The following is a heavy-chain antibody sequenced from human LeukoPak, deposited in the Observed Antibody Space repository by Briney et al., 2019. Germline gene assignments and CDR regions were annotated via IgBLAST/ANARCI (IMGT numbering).Heavy chain of an antibody. D-gene: IGHD2-21*02. V-gene: IGHV2-70*04. CDR1: GFSLSTSGMR. CDR3: ARTPYCGGDCYVDY. J-gene: IGHJ4*02. CDR2: IDWDDDK. Sequence: SGPALVKPTQTLTLTCTFSGFSLSTSGMRVSWIRQPPGKALEWLARIDWDDDKFYSTSLKTRLTISRDTSKNQVVLTMTNMDPVDTATYYCARTPYCGGDCYVDYWGQGTLVTVSS.